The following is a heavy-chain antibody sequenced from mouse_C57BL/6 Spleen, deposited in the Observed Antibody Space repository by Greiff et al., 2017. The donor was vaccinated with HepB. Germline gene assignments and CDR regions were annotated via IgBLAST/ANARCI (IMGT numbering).Heavy chain of an antibody. J-gene: IGHJ2*01. V-gene: IGHV1-15*01. CDR3: TDYTSYYFDY. CDR2: IDPETGGT. CDR1: GYTFTDYE. Sequence: QVQLQQSGAELVRPGASVTLSCKASGYTFTDYEMHWVKQTPVHGLEWIGAIDPETGGTAYNQKFKGKAILTADKSSSTAYMELRSLTSEDSAVYYCTDYTSYYFDYWGQGTTLTVSS. D-gene: IGHD2-12*01.